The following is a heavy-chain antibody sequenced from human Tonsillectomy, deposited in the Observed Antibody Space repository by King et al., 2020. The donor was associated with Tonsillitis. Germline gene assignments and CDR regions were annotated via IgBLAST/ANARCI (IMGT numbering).Heavy chain of an antibody. CDR3: ARDRGVSRGSYFPHGLGY. Sequence: VQLVESGGGVVQPGRSLRLSCAASGFTFSSYAMHWVRQAPGKGLEWVAVISYDGSNKYYADSVKGRFTISRDNSKNTLYLQMNSLRAEDTAVYYCARDRGVSRGSYFPHGLGYWGQGTLVTVSS. J-gene: IGHJ4*02. D-gene: IGHD1-26*01. CDR1: GFTFSSYA. V-gene: IGHV3-30-3*01. CDR2: ISYDGSNK.